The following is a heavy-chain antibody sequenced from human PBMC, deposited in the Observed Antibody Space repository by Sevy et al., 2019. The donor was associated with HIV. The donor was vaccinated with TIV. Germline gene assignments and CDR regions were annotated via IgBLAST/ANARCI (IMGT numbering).Heavy chain of an antibody. CDR1: GYTFTTYD. D-gene: IGHD6-13*01. V-gene: IGHV1-8*01. CDR3: ARVYAASGGGNGMDV. CDR2: MTPNSGNT. J-gene: IGHJ6*02. Sequence: ASVKVSCKASGYTFTTYDIIWVRQATGQGLEWMGWMTPNSGNTGYALKFQGRVTMTRNTSMSTAYMDLSSLRSEDTAVYYCARVYAASGGGNGMDVWGQGTTVTVSS.